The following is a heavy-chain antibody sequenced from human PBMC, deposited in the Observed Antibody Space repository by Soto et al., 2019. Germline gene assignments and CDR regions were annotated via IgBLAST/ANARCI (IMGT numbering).Heavy chain of an antibody. V-gene: IGHV3-23*01. Sequence: PGGSLRLSCAASGFTFSSYAMGWVRQAPGKGLEWVSAISGSGGSTYYADSVKGRFTISRDNSKNTLYLQMNSLRAEDTAVYYCAKAPCSRTSCYSIASSKYYYYGLDVWGQGTTVTVSS. CDR2: ISGSGGST. CDR1: GFTFSSYA. CDR3: AKAPCSRTSCYSIASSKYYYYGLDV. J-gene: IGHJ6*02. D-gene: IGHD2-2*01.